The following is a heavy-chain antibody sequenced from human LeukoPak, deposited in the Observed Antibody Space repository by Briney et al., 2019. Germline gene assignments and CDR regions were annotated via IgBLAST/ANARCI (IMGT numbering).Heavy chain of an antibody. CDR1: GFTFDDYA. CDR3: AKTRPLDSSSWSHGDY. CDR2: ISGSGDST. Sequence: GGSLRLSCAASGFTFDDYAMHWVRQAPGKGLEWVSAISGSGDSTYYGDSVKGRFTISRDNSKNTLYLQMNSLRAEDTAVYYCAKTRPLDSSSWSHGDYWGQGTLVTVSS. V-gene: IGHV3-23*01. J-gene: IGHJ4*02. D-gene: IGHD6-13*01.